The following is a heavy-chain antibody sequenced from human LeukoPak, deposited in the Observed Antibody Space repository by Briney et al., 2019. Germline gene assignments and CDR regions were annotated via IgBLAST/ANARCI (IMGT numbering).Heavy chain of an antibody. CDR1: GGSISSGGYY. D-gene: IGHD3-3*01. CDR2: IYYSGST. Sequence: KPSETLSLTCTVSGGSISSGGYYWSWIRQHPGKGLEWIGYIYYSGSTYYNPSLKSRVTISVDTSKNQFSLKLSSVTAADTAVYYCARGPLHYDFWSGYGTPGYYYYGMDVWGQGTTVTVSS. V-gene: IGHV4-31*03. CDR3: ARGPLHYDFWSGYGTPGYYYYGMDV. J-gene: IGHJ6*02.